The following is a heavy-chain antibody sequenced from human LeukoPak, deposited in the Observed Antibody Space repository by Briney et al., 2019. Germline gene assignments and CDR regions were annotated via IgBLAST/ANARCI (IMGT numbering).Heavy chain of an antibody. V-gene: IGHV4-31*11. J-gene: IGHJ5*02. CDR1: GGSFSGYY. CDR3: ARDVGSSPTDNWFDP. Sequence: SETLSLTCAVYGGSFSGYYWSWIRQHPGKGLEWIGYIYYSGSTYYNPSLKSRVTISVDTSKNQFSLKLSSVTAADTAVYYCARDVGSSPTDNWFDPWGQGTLVTVSS. D-gene: IGHD6-6*01. CDR2: IYYSGST.